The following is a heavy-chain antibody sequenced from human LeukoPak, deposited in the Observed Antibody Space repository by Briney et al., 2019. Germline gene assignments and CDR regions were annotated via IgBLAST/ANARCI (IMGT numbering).Heavy chain of an antibody. V-gene: IGHV3-33*01. D-gene: IGHD1-26*01. CDR1: GFTFSSYG. J-gene: IGHJ2*01. Sequence: GGSLSLSCAASGFTFSSYGMHWVRQAPGKGLEWVAVIWYDGSNKYYADSVKGRFTISRDNSKNTLYLQMNSLRAEDTAVYYCARDYEWELPSGYFDLWGRGTLVTVSS. CDR2: IWYDGSNK. CDR3: ARDYEWELPSGYFDL.